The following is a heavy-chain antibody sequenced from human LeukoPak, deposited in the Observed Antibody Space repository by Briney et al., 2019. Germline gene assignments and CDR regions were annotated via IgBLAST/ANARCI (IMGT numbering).Heavy chain of an antibody. Sequence: GGSLRLSCAASGFTFSDYYMSWIRQAPGKGLEWVSYIGSSGRTIYYADSVKGRFTISRDNAKNSLYLQMNSLRAEDTAVYYCARDGKAVAVAFDIWGQGTMVTVSS. CDR2: IGSSGRTI. J-gene: IGHJ3*02. CDR1: GFTFSDYY. V-gene: IGHV3-11*04. D-gene: IGHD6-19*01. CDR3: ARDGKAVAVAFDI.